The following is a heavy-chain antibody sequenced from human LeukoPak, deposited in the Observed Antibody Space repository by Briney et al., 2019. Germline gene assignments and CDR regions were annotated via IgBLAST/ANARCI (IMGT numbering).Heavy chain of an antibody. CDR2: INHSGST. Sequence: PSETLSLTCAVYGGSFSGYYWSWVRQPPGKGLEWIGEINHSGSTNYNQSLKSRVTISVDTSKNQFSLKLSSVTAADTAVYYCARVGYVEATSWDYWGQGTLVTVSS. CDR3: ARVGYVEATSWDY. J-gene: IGHJ4*02. V-gene: IGHV4-34*01. CDR1: GGSFSGYY. D-gene: IGHD1-26*01.